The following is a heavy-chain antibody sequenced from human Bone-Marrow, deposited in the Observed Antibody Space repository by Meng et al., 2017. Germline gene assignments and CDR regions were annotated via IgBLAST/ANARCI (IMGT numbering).Heavy chain of an antibody. D-gene: IGHD3-10*01. V-gene: IGHV3-30*18. J-gene: IGHJ6*02. CDR3: AKTLVRGSTAYYYYGMDV. CDR2: ISHDGTKT. Sequence: GESLKISCAASGFTFSSYWMHWVRQAPGKGLEWVAVISHDGTKTYYGDSVKGRFTISRDKSKNTLYLQMSSLRADDTAVYYCAKTLVRGSTAYYYYGMDVWGQGTTVTVSS. CDR1: GFTFSSYW.